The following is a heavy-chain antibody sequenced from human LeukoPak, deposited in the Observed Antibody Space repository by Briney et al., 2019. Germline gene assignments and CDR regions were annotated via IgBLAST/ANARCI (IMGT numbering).Heavy chain of an antibody. Sequence: GGSLRLSCAASGNYWMHWVRQAPGKGLVWVSHINSDGSWTSYADSVKGRFTISKDNAKNTVYLQMNSLRAEDTAVYYCAKDGRLSGSYPYYFDYWGQGTLVTVSS. CDR1: GNYW. D-gene: IGHD1-26*01. CDR2: INSDGSWT. J-gene: IGHJ4*02. CDR3: AKDGRLSGSYPYYFDY. V-gene: IGHV3-74*01.